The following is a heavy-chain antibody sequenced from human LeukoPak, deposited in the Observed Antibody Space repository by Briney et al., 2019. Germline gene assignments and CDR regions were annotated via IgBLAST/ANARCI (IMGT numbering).Heavy chain of an antibody. CDR3: ARKRGDYVWGSYRYTVQYFDY. J-gene: IGHJ4*02. D-gene: IGHD3-16*02. V-gene: IGHV4-34*01. Sequence: PSGTLSLTCAVSGGSFRGYYWSWIRQPPGKGLEWIGEINHSGSTNYNPSLKSRVTISVDTSKNQFSLKLSSVTAADTAVYYCARKRGDYVWGSYRYTVQYFDYWGQGTLVTVSS. CDR2: INHSGST. CDR1: GGSFRGYY.